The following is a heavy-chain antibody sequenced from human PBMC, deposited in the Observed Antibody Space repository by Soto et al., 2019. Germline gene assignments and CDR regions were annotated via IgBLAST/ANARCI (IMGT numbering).Heavy chain of an antibody. D-gene: IGHD6-6*01. Sequence: SETLSLTCTVSGGSISSSSYYWGWVRQPPGKGLQWIGSIYYSGSTYYNPSLKSRVTISVDTSKNQFSLKLRSVTAADTAMYYCAIYGDSGSYYHYGMDVWGQGTTVTVSS. CDR1: GGSISSSSYY. V-gene: IGHV4-39*01. J-gene: IGHJ6*02. CDR3: AIYGDSGSYYHYGMDV. CDR2: IYYSGST.